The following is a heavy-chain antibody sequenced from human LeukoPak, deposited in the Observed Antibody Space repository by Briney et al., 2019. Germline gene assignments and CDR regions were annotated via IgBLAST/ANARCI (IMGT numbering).Heavy chain of an antibody. Sequence: GGSLTLSCAASGFSVTTYAMGWVRQTPGKGLEWVSVISDRGDNTHYADSVKGRFTISRDNAKNTLHLQMNSLRAEDTAVYYCARMRGSSGWGYYYYYMDVWGKGTTVTISS. V-gene: IGHV3-23*01. D-gene: IGHD6-19*01. CDR1: GFSVTTYA. J-gene: IGHJ6*03. CDR2: ISDRGDNT. CDR3: ARMRGSSGWGYYYYYMDV.